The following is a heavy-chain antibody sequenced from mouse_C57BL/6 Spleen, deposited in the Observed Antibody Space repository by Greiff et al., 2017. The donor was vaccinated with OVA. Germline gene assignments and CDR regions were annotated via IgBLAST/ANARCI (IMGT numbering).Heavy chain of an antibody. Sequence: VKLQESGPELVKPGASVKISCKASGYAFSSSWMNWVKQRPGKGLEWIGRIYPGDGDTNYNGKFKGKATLTADKSSSTAYMQLSSLTSEDSAVYFCAREDPNWDPAFDYWGQGTTLTVSS. CDR3: AREDPNWDPAFDY. J-gene: IGHJ2*01. V-gene: IGHV1-82*01. CDR2: IYPGDGDT. D-gene: IGHD4-1*01. CDR1: GYAFSSSW.